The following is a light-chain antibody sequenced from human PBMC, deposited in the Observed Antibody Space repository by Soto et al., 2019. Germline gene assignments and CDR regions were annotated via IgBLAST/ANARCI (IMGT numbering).Light chain of an antibody. CDR3: LQHNAYPWT. Sequence: DIQMTQSPSTLSASVGDRVTITCRASQSISSWLAWYQQKPGKAPKLLIYDASNLQSGVPSRFSGSGSGTEFTLTISRLQPEDFATYYCLQHNAYPWTFGQGTKVDIK. CDR2: DAS. CDR1: QSISSW. J-gene: IGKJ1*01. V-gene: IGKV1-5*01.